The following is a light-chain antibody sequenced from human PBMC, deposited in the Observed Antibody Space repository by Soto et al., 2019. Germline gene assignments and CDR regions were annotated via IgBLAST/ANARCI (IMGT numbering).Light chain of an antibody. CDR2: KAS. J-gene: IGKJ2*01. Sequence: DIQMTQSPSTLSASVGDRVTITCRASQSLSGWLAWYQQKPGKAPKLLIYKASSLESGVPSRFSGSGSGTEFTLTISSLQPDDSATYYCQQYSRLYTFGQGTKV. V-gene: IGKV1-5*03. CDR1: QSLSGW. CDR3: QQYSRLYT.